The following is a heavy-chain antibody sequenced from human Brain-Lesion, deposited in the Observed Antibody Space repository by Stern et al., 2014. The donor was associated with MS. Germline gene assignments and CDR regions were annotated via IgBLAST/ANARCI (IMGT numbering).Heavy chain of an antibody. D-gene: IGHD3-10*01. CDR3: VKNHYGLDY. CDR1: GFRFSDYY. V-gene: IGHV3-11*01. CDR2: ITGSGDIT. J-gene: IGHJ4*02. Sequence: QVQLVQSGGGLVKPGGSLRLSCAASGFRFSDYYMAWVRQAPGKGLEWVSYITGSGDITNYADSVKGRFTISRDNAKNSLHLQINSLRAEDTAVYYCVKNHYGLDYWGQGALVTVSS.